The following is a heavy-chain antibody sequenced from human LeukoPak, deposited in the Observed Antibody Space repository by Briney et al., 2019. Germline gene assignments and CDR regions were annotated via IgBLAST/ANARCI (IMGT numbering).Heavy chain of an antibody. J-gene: IGHJ5*02. CDR1: GVIVSRNF. CDR2: MYAGGTT. V-gene: IGHV3-53*01. Sequence: PGGSLRLSCAASGVIVSRNFMSWVRQAPGKGLQWVAIMYAGGTTDYSEFVRGRFYISRDTSNNTLSLQMNSLRAEDTAVYYCARGSGSGWPLDRWGQGTLVTVSS. CDR3: ARGSGSGWPLDR. D-gene: IGHD6-19*01.